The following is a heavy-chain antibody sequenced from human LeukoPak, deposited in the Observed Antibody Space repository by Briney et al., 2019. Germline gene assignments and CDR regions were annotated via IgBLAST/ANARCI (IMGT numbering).Heavy chain of an antibody. V-gene: IGHV4-39*07. Sequence: ETLSLTCTVSGGSISSSSYYWGWIRQPPGQGLEWIGSIYYSGSTYYNPSLKSRVTISVDTSKNQFSLKLSSVIAADTAVYYCARVAVAGTLLDYWGQGTLVTVSS. D-gene: IGHD6-19*01. CDR3: ARVAVAGTLLDY. J-gene: IGHJ4*02. CDR1: GGSISSSSYY. CDR2: IYYSGST.